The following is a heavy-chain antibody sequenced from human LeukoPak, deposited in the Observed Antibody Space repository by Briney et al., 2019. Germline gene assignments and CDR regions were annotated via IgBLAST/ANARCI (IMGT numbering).Heavy chain of an antibody. CDR2: MYYSGSA. CDR3: ARGLAAPGHAFDI. D-gene: IGHD6-25*01. CDR1: GGTISSSSYY. V-gene: IGHV4-39*07. J-gene: IGHJ3*02. Sequence: SETLSLTCTVSGGTISSSSYYWGWIRQPPGKGLEWIGSMYYSGSAYYNSSLKSRVTISEDTSKIQFSLKLSSVTAADTAVYYCARGLAAPGHAFDIWGQGTMVTVSS.